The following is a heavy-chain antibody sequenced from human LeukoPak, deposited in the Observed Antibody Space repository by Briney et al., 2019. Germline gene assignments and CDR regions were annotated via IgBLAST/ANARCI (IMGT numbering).Heavy chain of an antibody. D-gene: IGHD3-10*01. Sequence: ASETLSLTCAVYGGSFSGYYWSWIRQPPGKGLEWIGEINHSGSTNYNPSLKSRVTISVDTSKNQFPLKLSSVTAADTAVYYCARGQWFGELLYSYWGQGTLVTVSS. CDR3: ARGQWFGELLYSY. V-gene: IGHV4-34*01. CDR1: GGSFSGYY. CDR2: INHSGST. J-gene: IGHJ4*02.